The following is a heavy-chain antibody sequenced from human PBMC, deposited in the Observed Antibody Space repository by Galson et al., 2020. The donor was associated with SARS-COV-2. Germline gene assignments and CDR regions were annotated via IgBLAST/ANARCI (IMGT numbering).Heavy chain of an antibody. V-gene: IGHV1-2*02. CDR3: ARGRSGDWPYYDYYGMDV. D-gene: IGHD2-21*02. Sequence: ASVKVSCKASGYSFTGYSLYRLRQAPGPGLECMGWINPSTGGASYAQNFQARVSMASDMSISTAQMELRRLRSDDTAVYYCARGRSGDWPYYDYYGMDVWGQGTTVTVSS. CDR2: INPSTGGA. J-gene: IGHJ6*02. CDR1: GYSFTGYS.